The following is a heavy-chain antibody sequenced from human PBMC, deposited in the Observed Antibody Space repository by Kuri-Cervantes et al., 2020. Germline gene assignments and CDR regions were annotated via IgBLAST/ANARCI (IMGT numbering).Heavy chain of an antibody. D-gene: IGHD3-9*01. Sequence: GGSLRLSCAASRFIFSSYAMHWVRQAPGKGLEWVSSISSSSSYIYYADSVKGRFTISRDNAKNSLYLQMNSLRAEDTAVYYCARDGVLRYFDWLPHQGRGEYYFDYWGQGTLVTVSS. CDR2: ISSSSSYI. V-gene: IGHV3-21*04. CDR3: ARDGVLRYFDWLPHQGRGEYYFDY. J-gene: IGHJ4*02. CDR1: RFIFSSYA.